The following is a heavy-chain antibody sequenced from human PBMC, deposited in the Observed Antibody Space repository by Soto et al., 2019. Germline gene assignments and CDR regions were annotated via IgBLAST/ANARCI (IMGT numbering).Heavy chain of an antibody. J-gene: IGHJ5*02. CDR3: AHSGQLWLKVGCWFDP. CDR2: IYWNDDK. V-gene: IGHV2-5*01. CDR1: GFSLSTSGVG. Sequence: SGPTLVNPTQTLTLTCTFSGFSLSTSGVGVGWIRQPPGKALEWLALIYWNDDKRYSPSLKSRLTITKDTSKNQVVLTMTNMDPVDTATYYCAHSGQLWLKVGCWFDPWGQGTLVTVSS. D-gene: IGHD5-18*01.